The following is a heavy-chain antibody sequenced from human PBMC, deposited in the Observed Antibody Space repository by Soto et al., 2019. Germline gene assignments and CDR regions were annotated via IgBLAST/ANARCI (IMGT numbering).Heavy chain of an antibody. CDR2: ISSNGGST. CDR1: GFTFSSHS. V-gene: IGHV3-64D*08. CDR3: VKDPYCSSTACYAAFDY. D-gene: IGHD2-2*01. J-gene: IGHJ4*02. Sequence: TGGSLRLSCLASGFTFSSHSMHWVRQAPGKGLEYVSSISSNGGSTHYADSVKGRFTISRDNSKNTLYLQMISLRVEDTAVYYCVKDPYCSSTACYAAFDYWGQGALVTVSS.